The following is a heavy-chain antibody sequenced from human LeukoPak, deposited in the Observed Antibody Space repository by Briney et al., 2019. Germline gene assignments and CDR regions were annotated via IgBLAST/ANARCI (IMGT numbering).Heavy chain of an antibody. J-gene: IGHJ4*02. D-gene: IGHD6-13*01. V-gene: IGHV3-23*01. CDR2: ISSGGEGR. CDR1: GFTFSTYA. CDR3: AKTDGVAAADY. Sequence: GSLRLSCAASGFTFSTYAMSWVRQAPGKGLEWISGISSGGEGRNYADSVKGRFTISRDNSKNTLYLRMNSLRAEDTATFYCAKTDGVAAADYWGQGTLVTVSS.